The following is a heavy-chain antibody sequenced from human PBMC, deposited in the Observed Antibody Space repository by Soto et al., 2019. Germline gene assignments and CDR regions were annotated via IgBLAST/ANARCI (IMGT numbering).Heavy chain of an antibody. J-gene: IGHJ5*02. Sequence: SGPTPVNPTQTLTLTCTFSGFSLSTRGVGVGWIRQPPGKALEWLALIYWDDDKRYSPSLKSRLTITKDTSKNQVVLTTTNMDPVDTATYYCAHNSHPYYDILTGYYRNWFDPWGQGTLVTVSS. CDR1: GFSLSTRGVG. CDR3: AHNSHPYYDILTGYYRNWFDP. D-gene: IGHD3-9*01. CDR2: IYWDDDK. V-gene: IGHV2-5*02.